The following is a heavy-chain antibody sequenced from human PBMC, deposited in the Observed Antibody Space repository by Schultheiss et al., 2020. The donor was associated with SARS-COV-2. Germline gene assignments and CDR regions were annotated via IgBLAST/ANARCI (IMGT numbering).Heavy chain of an antibody. V-gene: IGHV3-33*08. Sequence: GGSLRLSCAASGFTFSSYAMHWVRQAPGKGLEWVAAIWYDESNKYYGDSVKGRFTISRDNSKNTLYLQMNSLRAEDTAVYYCARRSIAARQLYYYGMDVWGQGTTVTVSS. CDR1: GFTFSSYA. CDR3: ARRSIAARQLYYYGMDV. D-gene: IGHD6-6*01. J-gene: IGHJ6*02. CDR2: IWYDESNK.